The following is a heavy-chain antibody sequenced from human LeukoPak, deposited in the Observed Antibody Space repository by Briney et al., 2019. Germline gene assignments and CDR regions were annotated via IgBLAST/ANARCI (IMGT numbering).Heavy chain of an antibody. J-gene: IGHJ4*02. D-gene: IGHD2-2*01. CDR3: ARKVPYYASE. CDR1: GYSISSGYY. Sequence: SETLSLTCTVSGYSISSGYYWGWIRQPPGKGPEWIGSIYHSGSTYYNPSLKSRVTISVDTSKNQFSLKLSSVTAADTAVYYCARKVPYYASEWGQGTLVTVSS. CDR2: IYHSGST. V-gene: IGHV4-38-2*02.